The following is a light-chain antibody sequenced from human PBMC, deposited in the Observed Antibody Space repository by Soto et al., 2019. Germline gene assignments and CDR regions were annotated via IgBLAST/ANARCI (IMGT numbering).Light chain of an antibody. Sequence: DIRMTQSPSSLSASVGDRVTITCRASQTINTYLNWYQQKPGEAPKLLIYDATNLQSGVPSRFSGSGSVTDFTLTISSLQPEDFATYYCQQSHIKRTFGQGTKVEMK. V-gene: IGKV1-39*01. CDR3: QQSHIKRT. CDR2: DAT. CDR1: QTINTY. J-gene: IGKJ1*01.